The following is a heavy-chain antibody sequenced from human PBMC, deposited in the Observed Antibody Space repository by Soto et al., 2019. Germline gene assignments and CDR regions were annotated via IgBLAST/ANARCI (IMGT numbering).Heavy chain of an antibody. Sequence: ASVKVSYKASGYTFTGYYMHWVQQAPGQGLEWMGWINPNSDRTNYAQKFQGWVTMTRDTSMSKAYMELSRLRSDDTDVYYCARDCEYSKPGSGMDVWGQGTTVTVSS. CDR1: GYTFTGYY. D-gene: IGHD4-4*01. V-gene: IGHV1-2*04. CDR3: ARDCEYSKPGSGMDV. J-gene: IGHJ6*02. CDR2: INPNSDRT.